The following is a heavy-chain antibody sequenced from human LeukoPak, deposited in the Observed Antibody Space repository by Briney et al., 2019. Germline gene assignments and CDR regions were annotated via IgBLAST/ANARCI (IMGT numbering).Heavy chain of an antibody. J-gene: IGHJ4*02. V-gene: IGHV4-59*12. CDR1: GGSISSYY. CDR3: ARGDGYNGELFDY. Sequence: SETLSLTCTVSGGSISSYYWSWIRQPPGKGLEWIGYIYYSGSTYYNPSLKSRVTISVDRSKNQFSLKLSSVTAADTAVYYCARGDGYNGELFDYWGQGTLVTVSS. D-gene: IGHD5-24*01. CDR2: IYYSGST.